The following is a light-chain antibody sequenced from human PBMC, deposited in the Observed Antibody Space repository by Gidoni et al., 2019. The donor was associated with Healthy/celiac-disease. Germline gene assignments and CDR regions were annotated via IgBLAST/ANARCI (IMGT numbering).Light chain of an antibody. CDR3: QSYDSSLSGSGV. CDR1: SSNIGAGYD. J-gene: IGLJ3*02. CDR2: GNS. V-gene: IGLV1-40*01. Sequence: QSVLTQPPSVSAAPGQRVTISCTGSSSNIGAGYDVHWYQQRPGTAPKLLIYGNSNRPSGVPDRFSGSKSGTSASLAITGLQAEDEADYYCQSYDSSLSGSGVFGGGTKLTVL.